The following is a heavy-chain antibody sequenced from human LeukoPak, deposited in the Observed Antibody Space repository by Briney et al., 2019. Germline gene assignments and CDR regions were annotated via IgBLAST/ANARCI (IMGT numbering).Heavy chain of an antibody. CDR2: IKQDGSEK. CDR1: GFTFSSYA. V-gene: IGHV3-7*01. D-gene: IGHD6-19*01. Sequence: PGGSLRLSCAASGFTFSSYAMSWVRQAPGKGLEWVANIKQDGSEKYYVDSVKGRFTISRDNAKNSLYLQMNSLRAEDTAVYYCARQQWLVDYFDYWGQGTLVTVSS. J-gene: IGHJ4*02. CDR3: ARQQWLVDYFDY.